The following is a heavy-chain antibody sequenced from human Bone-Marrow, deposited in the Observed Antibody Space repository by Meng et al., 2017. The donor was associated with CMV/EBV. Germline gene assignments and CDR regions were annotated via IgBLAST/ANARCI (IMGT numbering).Heavy chain of an antibody. CDR1: GFTFSSYA. V-gene: IGHV3-30-3*01. CDR3: ASLPTIAYYYGMDV. D-gene: IGHD4/OR15-4a*01. J-gene: IGHJ6*02. Sequence: GESLKISCAASGFTFSSYAMHWVRQAPGKGLEWVAVISYDGSNKYYADSVKGRFTISRDNSKNTLYLQMNSLRAEDTAVYYCASLPTIAYYYGMDVWGQGTTVTVSS. CDR2: ISYDGSNK.